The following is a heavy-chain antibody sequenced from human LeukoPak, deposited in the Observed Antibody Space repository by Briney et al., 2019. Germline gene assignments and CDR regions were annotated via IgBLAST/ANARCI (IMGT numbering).Heavy chain of an antibody. V-gene: IGHV3-30-3*01. CDR2: ISYDGSNK. CDR1: GFTFSSYA. Sequence: GGSLRLSCAASGFTFSSYAMHWVRQAPGKGLEWVAVISYDGSNKYYADSVKGRFTISRDNSKNTLYLQMNSLRAEDTAVYYCARGGFDYWGQGTLVTVSS. CDR3: ARGGFDY. J-gene: IGHJ4*02.